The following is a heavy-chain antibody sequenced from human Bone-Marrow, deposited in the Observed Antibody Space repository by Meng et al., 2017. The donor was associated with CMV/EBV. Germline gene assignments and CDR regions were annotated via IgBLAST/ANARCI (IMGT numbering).Heavy chain of an antibody. J-gene: IGHJ4*02. CDR1: GYTFINYG. CDR3: ARHAIKNPLEWLLYPMDY. D-gene: IGHD3-3*01. Sequence: ASVKVSCKTSGYTFINYGIAWVRQAPGQGLEWMGWISVYSGDTNYAQKFQGRVIMTRDTSTNTAYMELGSLRSDDTAVYYCARHAIKNPLEWLLYPMDYWGQGTLVTVSS. CDR2: ISVYSGDT. V-gene: IGHV1-18*01.